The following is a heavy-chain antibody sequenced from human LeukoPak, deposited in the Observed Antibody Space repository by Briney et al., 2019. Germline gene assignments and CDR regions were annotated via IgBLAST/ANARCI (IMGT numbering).Heavy chain of an antibody. Sequence: PGGSLRLSCAASGFTFSSYGMNWVCQARGKWLEWVSYISPSSSTIYYADSGKGRFTISRDNAKNSLYLQMNSLRAEDTAVYYCAREHTPFGSGCTAAYWGQGTLVTVSS. J-gene: IGHJ4*02. CDR3: AREHTPFGSGCTAAY. CDR2: ISPSSSTI. V-gene: IGHV3-48*01. D-gene: IGHD6-19*01. CDR1: GFTFSSYG.